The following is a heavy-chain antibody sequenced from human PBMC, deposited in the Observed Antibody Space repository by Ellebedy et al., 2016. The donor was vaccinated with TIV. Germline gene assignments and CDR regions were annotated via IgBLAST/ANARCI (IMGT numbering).Heavy chain of an antibody. CDR1: GFTFSSYT. V-gene: IGHV3-30-3*01. CDR3: ARVGCSDASCYYYDYYYMDV. J-gene: IGHJ6*03. D-gene: IGHD2-15*01. Sequence: GESLKISCAASGFTFSSYTMSWVRQAPGKGLEWVAVISYDGSNKDYGDSVKGRFTISRDNSKNTLYLQMNALSAEETAVYYCARVGCSDASCYYYDYYYMDVWGKGTAVTVSS. CDR2: ISYDGSNK.